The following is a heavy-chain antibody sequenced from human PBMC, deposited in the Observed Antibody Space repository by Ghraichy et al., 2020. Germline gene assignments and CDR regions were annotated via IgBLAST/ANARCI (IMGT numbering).Heavy chain of an antibody. CDR1: GDSVSNDDHY. Sequence: SETQSLTCTVSGDSVSNDDHYWGWIRRPPGKGLEWIASIYYSGSTYYNPSFKSRTTISLDTSKNQFFLILRSVTAADTAVYFCARHGGGVYFSSWGQGTLVPVSS. CDR3: ARHGGGVYFSS. V-gene: IGHV4-39*01. D-gene: IGHD2-8*02. CDR2: IYYSGST. J-gene: IGHJ4*02.